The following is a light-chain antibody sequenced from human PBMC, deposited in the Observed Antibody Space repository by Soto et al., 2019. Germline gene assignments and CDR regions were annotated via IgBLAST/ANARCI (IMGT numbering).Light chain of an antibody. J-gene: IGKJ5*01. CDR3: QQYENLPT. CDR2: DAS. CDR1: QNIGTS. Sequence: DIQMTQSPSTLSASVGARVTITCRASQNIGTSLAWYQQKPGRAPNLLIYDASNLEAGVPSRFRGSGSGTDFTFTISRLQPEDIATDDCQQYENLPTFGQGTRLEIK. V-gene: IGKV1-33*01.